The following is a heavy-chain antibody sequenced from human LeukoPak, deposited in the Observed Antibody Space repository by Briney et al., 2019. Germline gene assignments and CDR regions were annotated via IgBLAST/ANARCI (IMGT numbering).Heavy chain of an antibody. Sequence: ASVKVSCKASGYTFTGYYMHWVRQAPGQGLEWMGWINPNSGGTNYAQKFQGRVTMTRAPSITTAYMELRRLRSDDTAVYYCARDRTMIVVVSYYYYMDVWGKGTTVTVSS. CDR2: INPNSGGT. CDR1: GYTFTGYY. J-gene: IGHJ6*03. D-gene: IGHD3-22*01. CDR3: ARDRTMIVVVSYYYYMDV. V-gene: IGHV1-2*02.